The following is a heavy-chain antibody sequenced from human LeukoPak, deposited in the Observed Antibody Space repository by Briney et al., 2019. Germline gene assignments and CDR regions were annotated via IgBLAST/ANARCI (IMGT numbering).Heavy chain of an antibody. CDR1: GGSISSSSYY. V-gene: IGHV4-39*07. Sequence: SQTLSLTCTVSGGSISSSSYYWGWIRQPPGKGLEWIGSIYYSGSTYYNPSLKSRVTISVDTSKNQFSLKLSSVTAADTAVYYCARISSSWLRTDYWGQGTLVTVSS. CDR3: ARISSSWLRTDY. D-gene: IGHD6-13*01. CDR2: IYYSGST. J-gene: IGHJ4*02.